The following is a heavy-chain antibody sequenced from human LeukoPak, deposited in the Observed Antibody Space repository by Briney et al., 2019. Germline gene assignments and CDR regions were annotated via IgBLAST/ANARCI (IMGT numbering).Heavy chain of an antibody. Sequence: PSETLSLTCAVYGGSFSGYYWSWIRQPPGKGLEWIGEINHSGSTNYNPSLKSRVTISVDTFKNQFSLKLSSVTAADTAVYYCARGVSGSYYGYWGQGTLVTVSS. CDR3: ARGVSGSYYGY. J-gene: IGHJ4*02. CDR2: INHSGST. V-gene: IGHV4-34*01. D-gene: IGHD1-26*01. CDR1: GGSFSGYY.